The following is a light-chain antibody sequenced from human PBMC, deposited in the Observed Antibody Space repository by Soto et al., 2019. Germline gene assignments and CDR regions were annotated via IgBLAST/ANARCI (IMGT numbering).Light chain of an antibody. CDR1: SSNIGSNT. CDR3: APWDDSLNGPV. CDR2: ATN. J-gene: IGLJ3*02. Sequence: QAVVTQPPSASGTPGQRVTISCYGSSSNIGSNTVNWSQQLPGTAPKLLIYATNQRPSGVPDRFSGSKSGTSASLAISGLQSEDEADYYCAPWDDSLNGPVFGGGTKLTVL. V-gene: IGLV1-44*01.